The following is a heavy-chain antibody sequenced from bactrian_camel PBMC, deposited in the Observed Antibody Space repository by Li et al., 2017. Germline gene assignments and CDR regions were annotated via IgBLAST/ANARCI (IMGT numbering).Heavy chain of an antibody. Sequence: DVQLVESGGGLVQPGESLRLSCAASGYTSSRILMSWWRQAPGSECELVSTIERDGTTYYADSVKGRFTISQDKAKNTIYLQMNSLTPDDTAVYHCVEGPVGQCWSQGTQVT. D-gene: IGHD1*01. CDR1: GYTSSRIL. J-gene: IGHJ4*01. CDR2: IERDGTT. V-gene: IGHV3S10*01. CDR3: VEGPVGQC.